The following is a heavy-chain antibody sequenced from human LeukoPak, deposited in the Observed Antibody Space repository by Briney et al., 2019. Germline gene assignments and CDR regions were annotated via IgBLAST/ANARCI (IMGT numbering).Heavy chain of an antibody. J-gene: IGHJ6*02. CDR3: AKDLGLGYYYGMDV. V-gene: IGHV3-7*03. CDR2: INPDGSRG. Sequence: GGSLRLSCAASGFSFSNSWMNWVRQAPGQGLEWAANINPDGSRGCYVDSVRGRFTISRDNAKNSLYLQMDSLRAEDAAVYYCAKDLGLGYYYGMDVWGQGTTVTVSS. CDR1: GFSFSNSW. D-gene: IGHD5-18*01.